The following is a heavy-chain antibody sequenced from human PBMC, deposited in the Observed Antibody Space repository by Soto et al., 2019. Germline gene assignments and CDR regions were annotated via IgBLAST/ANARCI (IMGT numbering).Heavy chain of an antibody. D-gene: IGHD1-26*01. V-gene: IGHV4-30-4*01. CDR1: GGSISSEDHY. Sequence: QVQLQESGPGLVKPAQTLSLTCTVSGGSISSEDHYWSWIRQPPGKGLEWIGYVFYSGSTYSNPSLRSRVVISVDTSKSQFSLRLSSVTAADTALYYCARTTSGWELSPGTPYYFDYWGQGTLVTVSS. CDR2: VFYSGST. J-gene: IGHJ4*02. CDR3: ARTTSGWELSPGTPYYFDY.